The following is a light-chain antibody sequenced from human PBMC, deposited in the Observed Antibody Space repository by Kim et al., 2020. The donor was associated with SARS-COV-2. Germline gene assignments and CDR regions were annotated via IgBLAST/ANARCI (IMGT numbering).Light chain of an antibody. Sequence: APGKTATMSCGGNNIGTKRVHWYQQKPGQAPVLVIYYDSDRPSGIPERFSGSNSGSTATLTISRVEAGDEADYYCQLWDSSINHYVFGAGTKVTVL. V-gene: IGLV3-21*04. CDR3: QLWDSSINHYV. CDR2: YDS. CDR1: NIGTKR. J-gene: IGLJ1*01.